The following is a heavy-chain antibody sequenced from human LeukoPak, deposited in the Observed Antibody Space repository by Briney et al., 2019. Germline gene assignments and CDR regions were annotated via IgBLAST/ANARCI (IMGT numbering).Heavy chain of an antibody. Sequence: GGSLRLSCAASGFTFSTFTVNWVRQAPGKGLEWVSCISSSSSYIYYADSVKGRFTISRDNAKNSLYLQMNSLRAEDTAVYYCARVWTGQWPPHYYYMDVWGKGTTVTISS. CDR1: GFTFSTFT. J-gene: IGHJ6*03. D-gene: IGHD6-19*01. V-gene: IGHV3-21*01. CDR2: ISSSSSYI. CDR3: ARVWTGQWPPHYYYMDV.